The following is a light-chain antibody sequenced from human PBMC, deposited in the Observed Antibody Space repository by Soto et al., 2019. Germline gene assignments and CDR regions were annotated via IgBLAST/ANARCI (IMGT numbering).Light chain of an antibody. Sequence: EIVMTQSPATLSVSPGERATLSCRASQVVSSNLAWYQQKPGQAPRLLIYGASSRATGIPDRFSGSGSGTDFTLTISSLQAADFAVYHCQHYNNWPITFGQGTRLEIK. CDR3: QHYNNWPIT. CDR2: GAS. J-gene: IGKJ5*01. CDR1: QVVSSN. V-gene: IGKV3D-15*01.